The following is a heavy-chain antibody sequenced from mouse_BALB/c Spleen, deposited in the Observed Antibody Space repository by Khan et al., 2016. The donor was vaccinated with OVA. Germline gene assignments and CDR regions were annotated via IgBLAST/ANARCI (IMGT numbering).Heavy chain of an antibody. D-gene: IGHD1-2*01. Sequence: QVQLQESGAELARPGASVKLSCKASGYTFTDYYINWVKQRTGQGLEWIGAISPGSGDTYYNEKFKGKATLTADKSSITAYMQLSHLTSEASAVDVGARRNYFGYTFAYWGQGTLVTVSA. CDR3: ARRNYFGYTFAY. V-gene: IGHV1-77*01. CDR1: GYTFTDYY. CDR2: ISPGSGDT. J-gene: IGHJ3*01.